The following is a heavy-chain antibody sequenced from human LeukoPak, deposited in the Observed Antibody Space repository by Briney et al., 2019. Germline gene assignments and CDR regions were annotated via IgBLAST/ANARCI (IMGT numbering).Heavy chain of an antibody. V-gene: IGHV4-59*12. CDR1: GGSISSYY. D-gene: IGHD6-19*01. J-gene: IGHJ4*02. CDR2: IYYSGST. CDR3: ARDGDSSGWYFDY. Sequence: PSETLSLTCTVSGGSISSYYWSWIRQPPGKGLEWIGYIYYSGSTNYNPSLKSRVTISVDTSKNQFSLKLSSVTAADTAVYYCARDGDSSGWYFDYWGQGTLVTVSS.